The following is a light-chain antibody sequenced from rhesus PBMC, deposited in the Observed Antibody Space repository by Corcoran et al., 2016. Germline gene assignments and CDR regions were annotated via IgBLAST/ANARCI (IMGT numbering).Light chain of an antibody. CDR3: LQYNSNPYS. CDR1: QGISIY. Sequence: DIQMTQSPSSLSAFAGDRVTITCRESQGISIYLNWYQQKPGKNPKRLIYAASSLESGVPSRFSGCGSGTEFTLTISSLQPEDFATYYCLQYNSNPYSFGQGTKVEIK. V-gene: IGKV1-43*01. CDR2: AAS. J-gene: IGKJ2*01.